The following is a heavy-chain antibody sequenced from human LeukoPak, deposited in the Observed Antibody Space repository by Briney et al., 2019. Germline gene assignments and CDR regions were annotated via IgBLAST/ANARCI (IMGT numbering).Heavy chain of an antibody. Sequence: ASVKVSCXASGYTFTSYGISWVRQAPGQGLEWMGWISAYNGNTNYAQKLQGRVTMTTDTSTSTAYMKLRSLRSDDTAVYYCARGLYCTNGVCYIVAFDIWGQGTMVTVSS. J-gene: IGHJ3*02. CDR2: ISAYNGNT. V-gene: IGHV1-18*01. D-gene: IGHD2-8*01. CDR3: ARGLYCTNGVCYIVAFDI. CDR1: GYTFTSYG.